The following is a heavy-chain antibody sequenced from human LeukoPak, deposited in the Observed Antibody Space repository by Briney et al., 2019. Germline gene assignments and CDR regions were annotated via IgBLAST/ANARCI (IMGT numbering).Heavy chain of an antibody. CDR3: AATYSSSWYQVY. V-gene: IGHV4-31*03. CDR2: IYYSGST. J-gene: IGHJ4*02. Sequence: PSETLSLTCTVSGGSISSGGYYWSWIRQHPGKGLEWIGYIYYSGSTYYNPSLKSRVTISVDTSKNQFSLKLSSVTAADTAVYYCAATYSSSWYQVYWGQGTPVTVSS. D-gene: IGHD6-13*01. CDR1: GGSISSGGYY.